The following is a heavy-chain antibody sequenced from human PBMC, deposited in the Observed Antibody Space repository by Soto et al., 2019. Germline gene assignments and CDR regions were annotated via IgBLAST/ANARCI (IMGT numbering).Heavy chain of an antibody. CDR3: ASGTFSLP. D-gene: IGHD3-3*02. V-gene: IGHV3-72*01. Sequence: GGSLRLSCAASGFTFSGSDMHWVRQATGKGLEWVGRIRNKANSYTTDYAASVQGRFTVSRDDSKNSLYLQMNSLKTEDTAMYYCASGTFSLPWGQGTLVTVSS. CDR2: IRNKANSYTT. CDR1: GFTFSGSD. J-gene: IGHJ5*02.